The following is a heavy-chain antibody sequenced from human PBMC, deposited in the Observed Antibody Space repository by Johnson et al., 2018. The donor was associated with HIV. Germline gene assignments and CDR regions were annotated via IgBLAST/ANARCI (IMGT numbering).Heavy chain of an antibody. Sequence: QVQLVESGGDLVEPGESLRLSCVASGFTFSNAWMHWVRQAPGKGLEWVAFIRYDGSNKYYADSVKGRFTISRDNSKNTLYLQMNSLRAEDTAVYYCAKSTWELRHLDAFDIWGQGTMVTVSS. CDR2: IRYDGSNK. D-gene: IGHD1-26*01. V-gene: IGHV3-30*02. CDR1: GFTFSNAW. J-gene: IGHJ3*02. CDR3: AKSTWELRHLDAFDI.